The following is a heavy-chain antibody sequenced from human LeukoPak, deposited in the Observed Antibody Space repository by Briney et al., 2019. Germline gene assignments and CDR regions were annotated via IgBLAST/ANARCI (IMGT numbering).Heavy chain of an antibody. Sequence: PSGTLSLTCAVSGGSISSNNWWSWVRQPPGKGLEWIGEVYHSGSTNYNPSLKSRVTISVDKSKNQFSLKLNSVTAADTAVYYCASRPCSGGSCYFDYWGQGTLVTVSS. CDR3: ASRPCSGGSCYFDY. CDR2: VYHSGST. J-gene: IGHJ4*02. V-gene: IGHV4-4*02. D-gene: IGHD2-15*01. CDR1: GGSISSNNW.